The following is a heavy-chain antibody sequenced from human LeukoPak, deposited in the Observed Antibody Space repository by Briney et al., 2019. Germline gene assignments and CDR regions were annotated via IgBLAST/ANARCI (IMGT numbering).Heavy chain of an antibody. CDR1: GGSFSGCY. CDR2: INHSGST. V-gene: IGHV4-34*01. CDR3: ARGRPIAGAVLNLDY. Sequence: SETLSLTCAVYGGSFSGCYWSWIRQPPGKGLEWIGEINHSGSTNYNPSLKSRVTISVDTSKNQFSLKLSSVTAADTAVYYCARGRPIAGAVLNLDYWGQGTLVTVSS. J-gene: IGHJ4*02. D-gene: IGHD6-13*01.